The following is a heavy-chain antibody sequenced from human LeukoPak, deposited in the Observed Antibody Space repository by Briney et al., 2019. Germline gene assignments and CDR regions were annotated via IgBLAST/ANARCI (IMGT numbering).Heavy chain of an antibody. CDR1: GGTFSSYA. J-gene: IGHJ4*02. Sequence: ASVKVSCKASGGTFSSYAISWVRQAPGQGLEWMGGIIPIFGTASYAQKFQGRVTITADESTSTAYMELSSLRSEDTAVYYCARGITGTTGYYFDYWGQGTLVAVSS. V-gene: IGHV1-69*13. CDR2: IIPIFGTA. CDR3: ARGITGTTGYYFDY. D-gene: IGHD1-7*01.